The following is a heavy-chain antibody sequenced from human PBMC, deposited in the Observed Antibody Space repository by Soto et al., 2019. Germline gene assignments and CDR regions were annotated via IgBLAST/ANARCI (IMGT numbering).Heavy chain of an antibody. CDR3: ARDRGTPPSTMCPVPGPYFAY. Sequence: QVQLVESGGGVVQPGRSLRLSCAASGFSFTGHGMHWVRQAPGKGLEWVALIYYDGSDEYYADSVKGRFSISRDNSKKMLYLQMNRLRAEATAVSYCARDRGTPPSTMCPVPGPYFAYWGQGPLVTVSS. J-gene: IGHJ4*02. CDR2: IYYDGSDE. CDR1: GFSFTGHG. D-gene: IGHD3-10*02. V-gene: IGHV3-33*01.